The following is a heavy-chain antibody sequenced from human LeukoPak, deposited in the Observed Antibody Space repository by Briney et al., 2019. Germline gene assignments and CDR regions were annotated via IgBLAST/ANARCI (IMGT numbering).Heavy chain of an antibody. CDR1: GGTFSSYT. V-gene: IGHV1-69*02. D-gene: IGHD3-22*01. J-gene: IGHJ3*02. CDR3: AGNTLSYYYDSSGYYNAFDI. CDR2: IIPILGIA. Sequence: SVKVSCKASGGTFSSYTISWVRQAPGQGLEWMGRIIPILGIANYAQKFQGRVTITADKSTTTAYMELSSLRSEDTAVYYCAGNTLSYYYDSSGYYNAFDIWGQGTMVTASS.